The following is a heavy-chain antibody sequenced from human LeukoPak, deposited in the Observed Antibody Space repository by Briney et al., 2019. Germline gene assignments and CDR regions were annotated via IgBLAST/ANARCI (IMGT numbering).Heavy chain of an antibody. CDR1: GGTFSSYA. D-gene: IGHD3-3*01. V-gene: IGHV1-69*04. J-gene: IGHJ6*02. CDR3: ANAYYDFWSGYYGMDV. Sequence: SVKVSCKASGGTFSSYAISWVRQAPGQGLEWMGRIIPILGIANYAQKFQGRVTITADKSTSTAYMELSSLRSEDAAVYYCANAYYDFWSGYYGMDVWGQGTTVTVSS. CDR2: IIPILGIA.